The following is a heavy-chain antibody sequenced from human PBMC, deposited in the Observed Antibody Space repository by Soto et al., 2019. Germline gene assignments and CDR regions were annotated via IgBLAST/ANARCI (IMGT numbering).Heavy chain of an antibody. V-gene: IGHV1-69*13. CDR3: ARGSSLVAGYFDY. CDR1: GGTFSSYA. J-gene: IGHJ4*02. D-gene: IGHD2-15*01. Sequence: SVKVSCKASGGTFSSYAITWVRQAPGQGLEWMGGIIPIFGTANYAQKFQGRVTITADESTSTAYMELSSLRSEDTAVYYCARGSSLVAGYFDYWGQGTLVTVSS. CDR2: IIPIFGTA.